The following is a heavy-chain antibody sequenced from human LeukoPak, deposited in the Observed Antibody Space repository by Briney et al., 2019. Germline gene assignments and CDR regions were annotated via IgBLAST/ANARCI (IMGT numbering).Heavy chain of an antibody. CDR3: ARGNYMYSSSWYSESPDY. V-gene: IGHV3-30-3*01. D-gene: IGHD6-13*01. Sequence: GGSLRLSCAASGFMFSSYVMHWIRQAPGKGLEWVALISYDGSNKYYADSVKGRFTISRDNAKNSLYLQMNSLRAEDTAVYYCARGNYMYSSSWYSESPDYWGQGTLVTVSS. CDR1: GFMFSSYV. J-gene: IGHJ4*02. CDR2: ISYDGSNK.